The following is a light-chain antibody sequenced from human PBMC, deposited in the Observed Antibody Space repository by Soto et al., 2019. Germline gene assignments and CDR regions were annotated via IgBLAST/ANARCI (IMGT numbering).Light chain of an antibody. CDR2: DVS. CDR3: QQDTNYPWT. CDR1: QSISSW. J-gene: IGKJ1*01. V-gene: IGKV1-5*01. Sequence: DIQMTQSPPTLSASVGDRVTITCRASQSISSWLAWYQQRPGQAPNLLIYDVSSLESGVPSRFSGSGSGTEFTLTISSLQPDDFATYYCQQDTNYPWTFGQGTKVEIK.